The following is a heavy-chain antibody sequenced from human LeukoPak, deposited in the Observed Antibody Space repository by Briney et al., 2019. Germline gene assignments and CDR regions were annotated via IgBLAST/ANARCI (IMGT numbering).Heavy chain of an antibody. CDR3: ARVVAVAGYYFDY. V-gene: IGHV3-64*01. CDR1: GVTFSSYA. Sequence: GGSLRLSCAASGVTFSSYAMHWVRQAPGKGLEYVSAISSNGGSTYYANSVKGRFTISRDNSKNTLYLQMGSLRAEDMAVYYCARVVAVAGYYFDYWGQGTLVTVSS. D-gene: IGHD6-19*01. J-gene: IGHJ4*02. CDR2: ISSNGGST.